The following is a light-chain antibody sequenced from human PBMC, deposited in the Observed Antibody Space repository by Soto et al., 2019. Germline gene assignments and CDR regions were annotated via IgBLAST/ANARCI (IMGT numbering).Light chain of an antibody. CDR1: SSDVGGYNY. CDR3: TSYTSSSTRV. V-gene: IGLV2-14*01. CDR2: EVS. Sequence: QAVLAQPASVSGSPGQSITISCTGTSSDVGGYNYVSWYQQHPGKAPKLMIYEVSNRPSGDSNRFSGSKSVNTASLNISGLQAEDEADYYCTSYTSSSTRVFGTGTKVTVL. J-gene: IGLJ1*01.